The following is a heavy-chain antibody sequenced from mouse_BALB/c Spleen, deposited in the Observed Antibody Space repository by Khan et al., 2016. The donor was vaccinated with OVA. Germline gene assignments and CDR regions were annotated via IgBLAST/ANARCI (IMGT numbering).Heavy chain of an antibody. V-gene: IGHV3-2*02. CDR3: ASTRFHYRYSFFDY. J-gene: IGHJ2*01. CDR1: GYSITSDYA. D-gene: IGHD2-14*01. CDR2: ISYSGST. Sequence: EVQLQESGPGLVKPSHSLSLTCTVTGYSITSDYAWTWIRQFPGNKLEWMGYISYSGSTSYNPSLKSRISITRDTSKNQFFLQLISVTTEDTATYDGASTRFHYRYSFFDYWGQGTTLTVSS.